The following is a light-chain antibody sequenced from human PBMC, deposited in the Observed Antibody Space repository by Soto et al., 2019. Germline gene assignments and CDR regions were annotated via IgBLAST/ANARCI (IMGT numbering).Light chain of an antibody. CDR1: QGISSW. Sequence: DIQMTQSTSSVSAYVGERVTITCRASQGISSWLAWYQQKPGKAPKLLIYAASSLQSGVPSRFSGSGSGTESTLTISSLQPEDFATYYCQQSYSSPQTFGQGTMGDIK. CDR2: AAS. J-gene: IGKJ1*01. CDR3: QQSYSSPQT. V-gene: IGKV1-12*01.